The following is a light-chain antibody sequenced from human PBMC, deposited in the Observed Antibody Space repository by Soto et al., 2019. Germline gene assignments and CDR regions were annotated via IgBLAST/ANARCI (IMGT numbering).Light chain of an antibody. J-gene: IGKJ4*01. V-gene: IGKV3-15*01. Sequence: EIVMTQSPATLSVSPGEVATLSCKASQNVYNNLAWYQQRPGQPPRLLIYDASTRATGISARFSGSGYGTEFTLTISSLQSEDFAVYFCQQCRNWPLTFGGGTKVDIK. CDR2: DAS. CDR1: QNVYNN. CDR3: QQCRNWPLT.